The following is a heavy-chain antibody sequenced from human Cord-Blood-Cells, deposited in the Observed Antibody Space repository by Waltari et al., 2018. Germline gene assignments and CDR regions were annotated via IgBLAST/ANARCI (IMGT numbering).Heavy chain of an antibody. Sequence: QVQLQQWGAGLLKPSETLSLTCAVYGGSFSGYYWSWIRQPPGKGLEWIGEINHSGSTNYNPSLKSRVTISVDTSKNQFSLKLSSVTAADTAVYYCASEDYYDSSGSTYYYYGMDVWGQGTTVTVSS. CDR1: GGSFSGYY. CDR2: INHSGST. CDR3: ASEDYYDSSGSTYYYYGMDV. J-gene: IGHJ6*02. D-gene: IGHD3-22*01. V-gene: IGHV4-34*01.